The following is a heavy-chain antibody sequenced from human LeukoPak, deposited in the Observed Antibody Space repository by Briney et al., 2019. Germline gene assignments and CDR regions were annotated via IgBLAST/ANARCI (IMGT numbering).Heavy chain of an antibody. D-gene: IGHD3-10*01. CDR3: AKDGGSGSYYDLYYYSMDV. Sequence: GGSLRLSCAASGFTFDDHAMHWVRQTPGKGLEWVSGISWNSGSIGYADSVKGRFTISRDNAKNSLYLQMNSLRAEDTALYYCAKDGGSGSYYDLYYYSMDVWGQGTTVTVSS. J-gene: IGHJ6*02. V-gene: IGHV3-9*01. CDR2: ISWNSGSI. CDR1: GFTFDDHA.